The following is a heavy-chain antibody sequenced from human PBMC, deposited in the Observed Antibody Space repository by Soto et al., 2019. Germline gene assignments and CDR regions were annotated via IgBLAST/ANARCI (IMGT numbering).Heavy chain of an antibody. CDR3: AKDIDSRIHYYFDY. D-gene: IGHD3-22*01. Sequence: PGGSLRLSCAASGFTFSGYAMSWVRQAPGKGLEWVSAISGSGGSTYYADSVKGRFTISRDNSKNTLYLQMNSLRAEDTAVYYCAKDIDSRIHYYFDYWGQGTLVTVS. CDR1: GFTFSGYA. V-gene: IGHV3-23*01. J-gene: IGHJ4*02. CDR2: ISGSGGST.